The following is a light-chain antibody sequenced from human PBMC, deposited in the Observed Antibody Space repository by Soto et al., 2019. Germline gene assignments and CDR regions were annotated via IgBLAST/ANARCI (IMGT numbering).Light chain of an antibody. Sequence: DIQMTQSPSTLSASVGDRVTITCRASQGIVSDRLAWYQQKPGKAPKLLIYDASTLESGVPSRFSGSGSGTEFTLTITSLQPDDFAIYLCQHYSLVWAFGQGTKVDIK. V-gene: IGKV1-5*01. CDR1: QGIVSDR. J-gene: IGKJ1*01. CDR3: QHYSLVWA. CDR2: DAS.